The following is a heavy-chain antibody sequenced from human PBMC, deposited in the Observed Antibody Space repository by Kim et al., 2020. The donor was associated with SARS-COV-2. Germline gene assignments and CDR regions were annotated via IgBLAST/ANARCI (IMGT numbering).Heavy chain of an antibody. CDR1: GGSISTTNW. CDR3: ARRRYYEGPVNYYAFDI. V-gene: IGHV4-4*02. D-gene: IGHD3-22*01. Sequence: SETLSLTCGVSGGSISTTNWWSWVRQSPTMGLEWIGEIYHTGKTNYNPSLNSRVTISLDKSKSQFSLKVTSVTAAVTAVYYCARRRYYEGPVNYYAFDIWGQGALITVSS. CDR2: IYHTGKT. J-gene: IGHJ3*02.